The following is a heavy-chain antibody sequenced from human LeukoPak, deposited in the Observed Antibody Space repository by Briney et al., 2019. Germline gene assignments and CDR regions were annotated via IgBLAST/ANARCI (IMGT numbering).Heavy chain of an antibody. J-gene: IGHJ3*02. D-gene: IGHD3-22*01. CDR1: GGSISSGGYS. Sequence: PSETLSLTCAVSGGSISSGGYSWSWIRQPPGKGLEWIGYIYHSGSTYYNPSLKSRVTISVDRSKNQFSLKLSSVTAADTAVYYCARSYYYDSSAEDAFDIWGQGTMVTVSS. V-gene: IGHV4-30-2*01. CDR3: ARSYYYDSSAEDAFDI. CDR2: IYHSGST.